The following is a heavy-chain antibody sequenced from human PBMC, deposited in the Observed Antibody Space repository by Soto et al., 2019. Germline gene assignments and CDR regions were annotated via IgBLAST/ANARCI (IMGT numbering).Heavy chain of an antibody. J-gene: IGHJ4*02. CDR1: GGSISSYY. Sequence: QVQLQESGPGLVKPSEPLSLTCTVSGGSISSYYWSWIRQPPGKGLEWIGYIYYSGSTNYNPTLKSRVTLSVDTSKDQFSQKMSSVTAADTAVYYCARHHDSWGQGTLVTVSS. CDR2: IYYSGST. V-gene: IGHV4-59*08. CDR3: ARHHDS.